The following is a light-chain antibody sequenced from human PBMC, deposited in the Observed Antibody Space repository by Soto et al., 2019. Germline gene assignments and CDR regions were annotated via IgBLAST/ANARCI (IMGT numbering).Light chain of an antibody. Sequence: QSALTQPASVSGSPGQSITISCTGTSSDVGGYNYVSWYQQHPGKAPKLMIYEVSNRPSGVSNRFSGSTSGNTASLTISGLDAEDEADYYCRSYGSSSTLVFGGGTKLTVL. J-gene: IGLJ3*02. CDR2: EVS. CDR1: SSDVGGYNY. V-gene: IGLV2-14*01. CDR3: RSYGSSSTLV.